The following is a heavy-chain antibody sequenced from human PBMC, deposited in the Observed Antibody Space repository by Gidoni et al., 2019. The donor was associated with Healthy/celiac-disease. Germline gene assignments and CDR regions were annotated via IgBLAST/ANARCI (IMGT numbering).Heavy chain of an antibody. Sequence: QVQLQESGPGLVKPSQTLSLTCTVSGGSISSGGYYWSWIRQHPGKGLEWIGYIYYSGSTYYNPSLKSRVTISVDTSKNQFSLKLSSVTAADTAVYYCARVGAAMAREDAGAFDIWGQGTMVTVSS. J-gene: IGHJ3*02. CDR1: GGSISSGGYY. CDR2: IYYSGST. CDR3: ARVGAAMAREDAGAFDI. D-gene: IGHD2-2*01. V-gene: IGHV4-31*03.